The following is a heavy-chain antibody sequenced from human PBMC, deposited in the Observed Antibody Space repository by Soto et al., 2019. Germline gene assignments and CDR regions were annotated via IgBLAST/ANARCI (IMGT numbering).Heavy chain of an antibody. V-gene: IGHV3-33*01. Sequence: GGSLRLSCAASGFTFSSYGMHWVRQAPGKGLEWVAVIWYDGSNKYYADSVKGRFTISRDNSKNTLYLQMNSLRAEDTAVYYCARAVYVVGYFDYWGQGTLVTVSS. CDR1: GFTFSSYG. J-gene: IGHJ4*02. CDR2: IWYDGSNK. D-gene: IGHD2-15*01. CDR3: ARAVYVVGYFDY.